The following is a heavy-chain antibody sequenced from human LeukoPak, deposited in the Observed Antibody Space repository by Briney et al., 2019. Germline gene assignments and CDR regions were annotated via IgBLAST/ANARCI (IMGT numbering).Heavy chain of an antibody. V-gene: IGHV1-46*01. CDR1: GYSFTSHY. Sequence: ASVKVSCKASGYSFTSHYMHWVRQAPGQGLEWLVLINPSGSSKLYAQKFQGRVTMTRDMSTTTDYMELSSVRSEDAAVYYCARDNSVGDIAWWFDPWGQGTLVTVSS. CDR2: INPSGSSK. J-gene: IGHJ5*02. CDR3: ARDNSVGDIAWWFDP. D-gene: IGHD3-16*02.